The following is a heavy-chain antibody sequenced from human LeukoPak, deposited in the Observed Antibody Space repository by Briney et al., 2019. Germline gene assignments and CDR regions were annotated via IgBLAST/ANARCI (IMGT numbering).Heavy chain of an antibody. CDR2: ISGSGYST. CDR1: GFTFSSYA. Sequence: GGSLRLSCAASGFTFSSYALSWVRQAPGKGLEWVSGISGSGYSTNYADSVKGRFTISGDNSKNTLYLQMNSLRAEDTAVYYCAKEAGYSGYDYPDYWGQGTLVTVSS. V-gene: IGHV3-23*01. D-gene: IGHD5-12*01. CDR3: AKEAGYSGYDYPDY. J-gene: IGHJ4*02.